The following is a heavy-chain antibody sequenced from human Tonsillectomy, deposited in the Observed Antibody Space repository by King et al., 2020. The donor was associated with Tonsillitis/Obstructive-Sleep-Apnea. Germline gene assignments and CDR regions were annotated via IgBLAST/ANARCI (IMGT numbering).Heavy chain of an antibody. CDR2: INHSGST. D-gene: IGHD5-18*01. V-gene: IGHV4-34*01. J-gene: IGHJ4*02. CDR1: GGSFSGYY. CDR3: ARRYGSYGAAMDY. Sequence: VQLQQWGAGLLKPSETLSLTCAVYGGSFSGYYWSWIRQPPGKGLEWIGEINHSGSTNYNPSLKSRVTISVDTSKNQFSLKLSSVTAADTAVYYCARRYGSYGAAMDYWGQGTLVTVSS.